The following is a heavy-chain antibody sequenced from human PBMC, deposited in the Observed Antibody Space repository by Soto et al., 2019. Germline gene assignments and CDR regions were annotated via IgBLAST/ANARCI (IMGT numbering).Heavy chain of an antibody. J-gene: IGHJ4*02. V-gene: IGHV4-39*01. CDR1: GGSISSSTYY. Sequence: QLQLQESGPGLVKPSETLSLTCSVSGGSISSSTYYWVWIRQSPGKGLEWIGRVYKSGGTYYNPSLKSRVSMSVDTPNNQLSLKINSVTAADTALYYCARHHDAGYYFDYWGQGILVTVSS. CDR3: ARHHDAGYYFDY. CDR2: VYKSGGT.